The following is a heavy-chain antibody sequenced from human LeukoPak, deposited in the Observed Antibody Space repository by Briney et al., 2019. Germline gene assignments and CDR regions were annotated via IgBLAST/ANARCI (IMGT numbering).Heavy chain of an antibody. Sequence: QPGGSLRLSCAASGFIFSSYSMSWVRQAPGEGLEWVSVITGSGGNTYYADSVKGRFTISKDNSKNTVYLQMSSLRVDDTAVYYCAKAASSSWPSYYYGMDVWGQGTTVTVSS. D-gene: IGHD6-13*01. V-gene: IGHV3-23*01. CDR1: GFIFSSYS. CDR3: AKAASSSWPSYYYGMDV. CDR2: ITGSGGNT. J-gene: IGHJ6*02.